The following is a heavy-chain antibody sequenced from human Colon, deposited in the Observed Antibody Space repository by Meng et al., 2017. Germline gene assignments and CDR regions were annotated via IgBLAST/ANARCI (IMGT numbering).Heavy chain of an antibody. CDR2: IYSGGNT. V-gene: IGHV3-53*01. CDR1: GFPVSRSY. CDR3: ARVSGSGYFRGYFDL. Sequence: EVQLVESGDGLIQPGGSLTLSCSASGFPVSRSYIGWVRQAPGKGLEWVSIIYSGGNTYYAGSVKGRFTVSRDSSNNTVDLQMTSLRAEDTAVYYCARVSGSGYFRGYFDLWGQGTLVTVSS. J-gene: IGHJ4*01. D-gene: IGHD5-12*01.